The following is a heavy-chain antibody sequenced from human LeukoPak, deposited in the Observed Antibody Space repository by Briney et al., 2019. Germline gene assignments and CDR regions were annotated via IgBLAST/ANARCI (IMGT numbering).Heavy chain of an antibody. D-gene: IGHD3-22*01. CDR3: ARVGDTSDYFYYLDY. J-gene: IGHJ4*02. V-gene: IGHV4-59*01. Sequence: PSETLSLTCAVSGASIKGYYWSWIRQPPGEGLEWIGYIHHSGSTNYNPSLKSRVTMSVDKSKTQFSLKVTSVSAADTAMYYCARVGDTSDYFYYLDYWGQGILVTVSS. CDR2: IHHSGST. CDR1: GASIKGYY.